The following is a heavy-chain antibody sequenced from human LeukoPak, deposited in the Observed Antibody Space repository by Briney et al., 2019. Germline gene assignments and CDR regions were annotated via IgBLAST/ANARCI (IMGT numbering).Heavy chain of an antibody. CDR3: ARDFTMVRGAISGEFDY. CDR2: INPNSGGT. V-gene: IGHV1-2*02. CDR1: GYTFTGYY. D-gene: IGHD3-10*01. Sequence: ASVKVSCKASGYTFTGYYMHWVRQAPGQGLEWMGWINPNSGGTNYAQKFQGRVTMTRDTSISTAYMELSRLRSDDTAVYYCARDFTMVRGAISGEFDYWGQGTLVTVSS. J-gene: IGHJ4*02.